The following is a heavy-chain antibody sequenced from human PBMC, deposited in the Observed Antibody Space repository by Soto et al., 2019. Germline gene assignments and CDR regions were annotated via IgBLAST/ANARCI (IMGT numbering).Heavy chain of an antibody. Sequence: SVKVSCKASGGTFSSYTISWVRQAPGQGLEWMGRIIPIFATANYAQKFQGRVTITADDSTSTAYMELSSLRSEDTAVYYCARDSIVATHAFDIWGQGTMVTVSS. CDR1: GGTFSSYT. J-gene: IGHJ3*02. D-gene: IGHD2-15*01. V-gene: IGHV1-69*13. CDR2: IIPIFATA. CDR3: ARDSIVATHAFDI.